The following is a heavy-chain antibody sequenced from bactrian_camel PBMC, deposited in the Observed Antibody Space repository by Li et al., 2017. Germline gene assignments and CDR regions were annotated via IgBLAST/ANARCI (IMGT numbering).Heavy chain of an antibody. D-gene: IGHD3*01. CDR1: GYLYATYK. V-gene: IGHV3S32*01. Sequence: VQLVESGGGSVEAGGSLRLSCAASGYLYATYKMGWFRRTPGSGSEGIASIDSDGDDSYADSVKGRFTISKGDDKSTLYLQMDDLKPDDSAMYYCAWDHDTKTAVRFYDVPEFRYKGQGTQVTVS. J-gene: IGHJ4*01. CDR2: IDSDGDD.